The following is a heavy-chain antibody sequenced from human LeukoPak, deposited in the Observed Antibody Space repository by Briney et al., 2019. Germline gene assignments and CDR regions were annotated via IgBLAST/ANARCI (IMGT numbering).Heavy chain of an antibody. CDR2: TRSDGSNK. Sequence: GGSLRLSCAASGFAFNNYGMHWVRQAPGKGLEWVAFTRSDGSNKYYADSVKGRFTISRDNSKNTLYLQMNSLRAEDTAVYYCAKDSASGYCSGGSCYHGGDDYWGQGTLVTVSS. J-gene: IGHJ4*02. CDR3: AKDSASGYCSGGSCYHGGDDY. D-gene: IGHD2-15*01. V-gene: IGHV3-30*02. CDR1: GFAFNNYG.